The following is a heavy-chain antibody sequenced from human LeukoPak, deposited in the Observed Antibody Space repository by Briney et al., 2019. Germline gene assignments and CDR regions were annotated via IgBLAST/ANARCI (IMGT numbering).Heavy chain of an antibody. CDR3: ARVRLSSTYYYMDV. Sequence: ASVKVSCKASGGTFSSYAISWVRRAPGQGLEWVGGIIPIFGTANYAQKFQGRVTFTADESTSTAYMELSSLRSEDTAIYYCARVRLSSTYYYMDVWGKGTTVTVSS. CDR1: GGTFSSYA. D-gene: IGHD2-2*01. CDR2: IIPIFGTA. J-gene: IGHJ6*03. V-gene: IGHV1-69*13.